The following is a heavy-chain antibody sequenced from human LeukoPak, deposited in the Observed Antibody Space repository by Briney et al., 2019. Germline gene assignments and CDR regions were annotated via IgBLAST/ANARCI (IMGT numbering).Heavy chain of an antibody. J-gene: IGHJ4*02. Sequence: GGSLRLSCAASGFTFSSYSMNWVRQAPGKGLEWVSYISSSGSTIYYADSVKGRFTISRDNAKNSLYLQMNSLRAEDTAVYYCARDLAQYYYDSSGYFDYWGQGTLVTVSS. V-gene: IGHV3-48*04. D-gene: IGHD3-22*01. CDR2: ISSSGSTI. CDR3: ARDLAQYYYDSSGYFDY. CDR1: GFTFSSYS.